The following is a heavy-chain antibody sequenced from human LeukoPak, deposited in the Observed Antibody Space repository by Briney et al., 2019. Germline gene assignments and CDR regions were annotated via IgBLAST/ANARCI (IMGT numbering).Heavy chain of an antibody. D-gene: IGHD3-22*01. CDR3: AKETYYYDSSGYYYVPYYFDY. CDR1: GFTFSSYA. J-gene: IGHJ4*02. Sequence: GGSLRLSCAASGFTFSSYAMSRVRQAPGKGLEWVSAISASGDSTYYADSVKGRFTISRDNSKSTLYLQMHSLRAEDTAVYYCAKETYYYDSSGYYYVPYYFDYWGQGTLVTVSS. V-gene: IGHV3-23*01. CDR2: ISASGDST.